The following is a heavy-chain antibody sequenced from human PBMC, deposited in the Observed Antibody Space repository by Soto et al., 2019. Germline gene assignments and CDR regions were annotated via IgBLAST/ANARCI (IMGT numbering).Heavy chain of an antibody. V-gene: IGHV3-23*01. CDR2: ISGSGGST. Sequence: SGGSLRLSCAASGFTFSSYAMSWVRQAPGKGLEWVSAISGSGGSTYYADSVKGRFTISRDNSKNTLYLEMNSLRAEDTAVYYCAKNSGGNSDIDYWGQGTLVTVSS. CDR3: AKNSGGNSDIDY. D-gene: IGHD2-21*02. J-gene: IGHJ4*02. CDR1: GFTFSSYA.